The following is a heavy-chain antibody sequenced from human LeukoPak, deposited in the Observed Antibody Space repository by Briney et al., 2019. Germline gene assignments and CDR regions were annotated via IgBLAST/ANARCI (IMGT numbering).Heavy chain of an antibody. CDR1: GFNFSDSR. CDR2: VNRDGTEK. CDR3: VGGDWYFES. V-gene: IGHV3-7*04. Sequence: GGSLRLSCVTSGFNFSDSRMTWVRQAPGKGLQWVANVNRDGTEKHFLDSVEGRFTISRANAKKSLYLQMSSLRPQDTAVYFCVGGDWYFESGGQGTLVTVSS. J-gene: IGHJ4*02. D-gene: IGHD2-21*01.